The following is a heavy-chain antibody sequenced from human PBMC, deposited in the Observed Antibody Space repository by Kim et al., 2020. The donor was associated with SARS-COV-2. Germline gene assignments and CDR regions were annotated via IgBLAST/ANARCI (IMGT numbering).Heavy chain of an antibody. CDR2: IYPGDSDT. J-gene: IGHJ6*02. D-gene: IGHD3-10*01. Sequence: GESLKISCKGSGYSFTSYWIDWVRQMPGKGLEWMGIIYPGDSDTRYSPSFQGQVTISADKSINTAYLHWSSLKASDTATYYCARRRSGVSGGMDVWGQGTTVIXSS. CDR1: GYSFTSYW. V-gene: IGHV5-51*01. CDR3: ARRRSGVSGGMDV.